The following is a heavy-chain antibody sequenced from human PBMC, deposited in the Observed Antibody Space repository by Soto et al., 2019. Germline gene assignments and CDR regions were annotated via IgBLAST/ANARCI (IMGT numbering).Heavy chain of an antibody. V-gene: IGHV1-8*01. CDR3: ARGLYHYDFWSGYYLEY. J-gene: IGHJ4*02. CDR1: GYTFTSYD. CDR2: MNPNSGNT. D-gene: IGHD3-3*01. Sequence: ASVKVSCKASGYTFTSYDINWVRQATGQGLEWMGWMNPNSGNTGYAQKFQGRVTMTRNTSISTAYMELSSLRSEDTAVYYCARGLYHYDFWSGYYLEYWGQGTLVTVSS.